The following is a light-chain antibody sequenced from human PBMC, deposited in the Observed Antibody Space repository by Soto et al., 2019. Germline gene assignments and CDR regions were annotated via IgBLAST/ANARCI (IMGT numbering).Light chain of an antibody. Sequence: QAVVTQPPSASGTPGQRVTISCSGSSSNIGSNSVNWFQQLPGTAPKLLIYTNNQRPSGVPDRFSGSRSGTSASLAISGLQSEDEADYYCAAWDDSLSGVVIGGGTKLTVL. J-gene: IGLJ3*02. CDR1: SSNIGSNS. V-gene: IGLV1-44*01. CDR3: AAWDDSLSGVV. CDR2: TNN.